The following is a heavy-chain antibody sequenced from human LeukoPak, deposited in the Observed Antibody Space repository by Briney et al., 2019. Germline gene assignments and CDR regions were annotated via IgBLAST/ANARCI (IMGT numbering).Heavy chain of an antibody. V-gene: IGHV3-7*01. CDR3: TNWGDTWGLDF. CDR1: GLNFRKSW. D-gene: IGHD7-27*01. CDR2: IKDDGSEK. Sequence: GGSLRLSCAASGLNFRKSWMTWVRQAPGRGLEWAANIKDDGSEKYYVDSVKGRFTISRDNAKNSLYLQMNSLSAEDTAVYFCTNWGDTWGLDFWGQGILVSVSS. J-gene: IGHJ4*02.